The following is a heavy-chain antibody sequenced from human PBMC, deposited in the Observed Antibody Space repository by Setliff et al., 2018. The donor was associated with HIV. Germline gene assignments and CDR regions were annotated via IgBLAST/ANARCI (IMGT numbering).Heavy chain of an antibody. J-gene: IGHJ3*02. CDR3: ARQNSESYGDSFDI. V-gene: IGHV3-66*04. Sequence: GGSLRLSCAASEFTVNSYYMTWVRQPPGKGLECVSIIYTGGTTRYADSVRGRFTISRDTSKNTVSLQMKSLRAEDTAVYFCARQNSESYGDSFDIWGQGTVVT. CDR2: IYTGGTT. CDR1: EFTVNSYY. D-gene: IGHD3-16*01.